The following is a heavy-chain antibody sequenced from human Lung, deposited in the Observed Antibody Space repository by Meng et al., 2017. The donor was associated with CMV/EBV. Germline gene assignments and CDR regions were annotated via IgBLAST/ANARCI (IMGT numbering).Heavy chain of an antibody. CDR2: IDVDGQRR. CDR3: VGHQGGPRDGVRLV. Sequence: SCVASGLIFNKYGMHWLRQAPGKGLEWLSFIDVDGQRRYNGDTVKARFVVFKDRSKNTVVLQMNSLRVEDTAVYYCVGHQGGPRDGVRLVWGQGTLVTVSS. V-gene: IGHV3-30*02. CDR1: GLIFNKYG. D-gene: IGHD3-10*01. J-gene: IGHJ4*02.